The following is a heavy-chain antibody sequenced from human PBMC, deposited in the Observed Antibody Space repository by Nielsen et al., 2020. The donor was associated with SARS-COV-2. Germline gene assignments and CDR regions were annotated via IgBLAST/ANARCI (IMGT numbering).Heavy chain of an antibody. V-gene: IGHV4-39*01. Sequence: SETLSLTCTVSGGSISSSSYYWGWIRQPPGKGLEWIGSIYYSGSTYYNPSLKSRVTISVDTSKNQFSLKLSSVTAADTAVYYCARLSFAEWWALGGSYFDYWGQGTLVTVSS. CDR3: ARLSFAEWWALGGSYFDY. CDR1: GGSISSSSYY. D-gene: IGHD3-3*02. CDR2: IYYSGST. J-gene: IGHJ4*02.